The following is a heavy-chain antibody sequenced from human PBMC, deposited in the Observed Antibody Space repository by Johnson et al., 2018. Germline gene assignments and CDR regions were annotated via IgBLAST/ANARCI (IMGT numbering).Heavy chain of an antibody. V-gene: IGHV3-30*18. Sequence: VQLVESGGGVVQPGRSLRLSCAASGFIFSSYGMHWVRQAPGHGLEWVAVLSYDGSNKYYADSVKGRFTISRDNSKNTLYLQMKSLRGEDTAVYYCAKDANRSRNYYYYMDVWGKGTTVTVSS. J-gene: IGHJ6*03. CDR2: LSYDGSNK. CDR1: GFIFSSYG. CDR3: AKDANRSRNYYYYMDV.